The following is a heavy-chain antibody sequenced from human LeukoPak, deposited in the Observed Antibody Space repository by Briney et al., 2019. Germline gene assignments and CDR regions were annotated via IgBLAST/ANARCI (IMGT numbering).Heavy chain of an antibody. CDR3: ARVRIYYDSSGYLPRFDP. CDR2: IYYSGST. J-gene: IGHJ5*02. D-gene: IGHD3-22*01. V-gene: IGHV4-59*01. CDR1: GGSISSYY. Sequence: PSETLSLTCTASGGSISSYYWSWIRQPPGKGLEWIGYIYYSGSTNYNPSLKSRVTISVDTSKHQFSLKLSSVTAADTAVYYCARVRIYYDSSGYLPRFDPWGQGTLVTVSS.